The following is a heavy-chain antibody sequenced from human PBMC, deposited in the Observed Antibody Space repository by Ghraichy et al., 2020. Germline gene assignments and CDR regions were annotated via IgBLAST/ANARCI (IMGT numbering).Heavy chain of an antibody. D-gene: IGHD3-22*01. CDR3: ARDQGDSSGYMGPDAFDI. V-gene: IGHV4-31*03. J-gene: IGHJ3*02. Sequence: SETLSLTCTVSGGSISSGGYYWSWIRQHPGKGLEWIGYIYYSGSTYYNPSLKSRVTISVDTSKNQFSLKLSSVTAADTAVYYCARDQGDSSGYMGPDAFDIWGQGTMVTVSS. CDR2: IYYSGST. CDR1: GGSISSGGYY.